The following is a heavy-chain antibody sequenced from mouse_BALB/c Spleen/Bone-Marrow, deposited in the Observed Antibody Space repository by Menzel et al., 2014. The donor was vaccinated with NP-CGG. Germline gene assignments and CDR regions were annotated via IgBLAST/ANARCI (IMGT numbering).Heavy chain of an antibody. CDR3: ARNYGSSLDY. J-gene: IGHJ2*01. V-gene: IGHV14-3*02. CDR1: GFNIEDSY. D-gene: IGHD1-1*01. Sequence: EVKVVESGAEIVKPGASVKSSCTTSGFNIEDSYIYWMKQRPEQGLEWIGRIDPANGNTKYDPKSQGKATITVDTSSTTAYLQLSSLTSEDTAVYYCARNYGSSLDYWGQGTTLTVSS. CDR2: IDPANGNT.